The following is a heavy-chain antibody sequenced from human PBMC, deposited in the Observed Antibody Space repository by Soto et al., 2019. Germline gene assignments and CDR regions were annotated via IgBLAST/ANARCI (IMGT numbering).Heavy chain of an antibody. D-gene: IGHD5-12*01. CDR2: IVPIVDTS. J-gene: IGHJ4*02. CDR1: GGTFSSYA. V-gene: IGHV1-69*12. CDR3: VIVVAIPGYPDN. Sequence: QVQLVQSGAEVRQPASSVKVSCKTSGGTFSSYAISWVRQAPGQGLEWMGGIVPIVDTSTYAQKFQGRVTITADESTSTAYMELSSLRSDDTAIYYCVIVVAIPGYPDNWGQGNLVTVSS.